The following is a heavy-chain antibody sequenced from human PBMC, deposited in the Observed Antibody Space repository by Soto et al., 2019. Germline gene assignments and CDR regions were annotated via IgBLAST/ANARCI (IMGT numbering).Heavy chain of an antibody. Sequence: QVTLKESGPVLVKPTETLTLTCTVSGLSLSNGRLGVSWIRQPPGKALEWLAHIFSNDDKSYSTSLRSRFLISKDPSRSQVVLTMTNMDPMDSATYYCALIKDCSRTDCYLASFDPWGQGTLVTVSS. D-gene: IGHD2-2*01. CDR3: ALIKDCSRTDCYLASFDP. V-gene: IGHV2-26*01. J-gene: IGHJ5*02. CDR2: IFSNDDK. CDR1: GLSLSNGRLG.